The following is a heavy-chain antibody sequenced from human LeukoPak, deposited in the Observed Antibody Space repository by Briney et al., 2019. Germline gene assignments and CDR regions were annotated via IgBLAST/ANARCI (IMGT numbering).Heavy chain of an antibody. V-gene: IGHV4-39*01. CDR1: GGSISSSSYY. J-gene: IGHJ6*04. CDR3: ARVARGVVDV. CDR2: IYYSGST. D-gene: IGHD3-16*01. Sequence: SETLSLTCTVSGGSISSSSYYWGWIRQPPGKGLEWIGSIYYSGSTYYNPSLKSRVTISVDTSKNQFSLQLNSVTPEDTAVYYCARVARGVVDVWGKGTTVTISS.